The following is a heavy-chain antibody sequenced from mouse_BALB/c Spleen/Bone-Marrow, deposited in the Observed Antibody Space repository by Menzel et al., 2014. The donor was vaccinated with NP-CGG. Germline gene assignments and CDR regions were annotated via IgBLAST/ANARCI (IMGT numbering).Heavy chain of an antibody. D-gene: IGHD1-2*01. V-gene: IGHV5-6-5*01. CDR2: ISGGGNG. CDR1: GFSFSSYA. Sequence: DVKLVESGGGLVKPGGSLKLSCAASGFSFSSYAVSWVRQTPEKRLEWVASISGGGNGYHSDNMKGRFTISRDNARNILYLQMSSLRSEDTAMYYCARARGVTTATPYYFDYWGQGTALTVSS. CDR3: ARARGVTTATPYYFDY. J-gene: IGHJ2*01.